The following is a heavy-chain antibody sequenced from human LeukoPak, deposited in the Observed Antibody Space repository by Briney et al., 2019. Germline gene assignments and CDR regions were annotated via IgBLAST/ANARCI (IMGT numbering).Heavy chain of an antibody. J-gene: IGHJ5*02. D-gene: IGHD2-2*01. CDR3: ASALPAATNNWFDP. Sequence: ASVKVSCKASVYTFSDYYIHWVGQAPGQGLEWMGRINPNSGGTNYAQKFQGRVTMTSDTSSSTAYIELSSLRLDDTAVYYSASALPAATNNWFDPWGQGTLVTVSS. CDR2: INPNSGGT. V-gene: IGHV1-2*06. CDR1: VYTFSDYY.